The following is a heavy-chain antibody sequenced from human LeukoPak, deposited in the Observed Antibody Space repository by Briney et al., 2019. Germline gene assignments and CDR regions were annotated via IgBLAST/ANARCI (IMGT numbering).Heavy chain of an antibody. J-gene: IGHJ2*01. D-gene: IGHD6-13*01. Sequence: GRSLRLSCAASGFTFSSYGMHWVRQAPGKGLEWVAVIWYDGSNKYYADSVKGRFTISRDNSKNTLYLQMNSLRAEDTAVYYCANSIAADDWYFDLWGRGTLVTASS. CDR3: ANSIAADDWYFDL. CDR1: GFTFSSYG. CDR2: IWYDGSNK. V-gene: IGHV3-33*06.